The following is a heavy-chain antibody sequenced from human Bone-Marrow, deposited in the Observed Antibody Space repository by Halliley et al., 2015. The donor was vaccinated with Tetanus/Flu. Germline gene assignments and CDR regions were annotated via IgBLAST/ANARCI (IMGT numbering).Heavy chain of an antibody. Sequence: GLVKPSETLSLTCVVSGYSISSGYYWDWIRQSPGKGLEWIASVHHSGSTYYNPSLKSPVAISTDTSKNQFSLSLSSVSATDTAVYYCATLGYTSGNSFDHWGQGTPITVSS. J-gene: IGHJ4*02. D-gene: IGHD2-15*01. CDR3: ATLGYTSGNSFDH. CDR2: VHHSGST. V-gene: IGHV4-38-2*01. CDR1: GYSISSGYY.